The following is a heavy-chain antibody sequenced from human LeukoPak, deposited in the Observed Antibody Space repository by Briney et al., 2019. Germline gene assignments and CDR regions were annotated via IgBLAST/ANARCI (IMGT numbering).Heavy chain of an antibody. V-gene: IGHV3-73*01. D-gene: IGHD6-13*01. Sequence: GGALRLSCAASGFTFSGSAIHWVRQSSGKGLEGVGRIRSNANNYATTYGASVNGRFSIARDDSENTAYLHMNSMKTEDTAVYYCSRVQAGRFSYFYMDVWGKGTTVIVSS. CDR2: IRSNANNYAT. CDR3: SRVQAGRFSYFYMDV. CDR1: GFTFSGSA. J-gene: IGHJ6*03.